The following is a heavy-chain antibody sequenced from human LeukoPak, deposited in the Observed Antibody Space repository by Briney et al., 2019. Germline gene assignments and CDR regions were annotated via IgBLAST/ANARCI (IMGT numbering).Heavy chain of an antibody. CDR3: ARDQRSESYYPWGWFDP. J-gene: IGHJ5*02. Sequence: PGGSLRLSYAASGFAVSTNYLSWVRQAPGKGLEWVSVIYSDGSTYYTDSVKGRFTISRDNSKNTLYLQMNSLRPEDTAVYYCARDQRSESYYPWGWFDPWGQGTLVTVSS. CDR1: GFAVSTNY. V-gene: IGHV3-66*02. D-gene: IGHD1-26*01. CDR2: IYSDGST.